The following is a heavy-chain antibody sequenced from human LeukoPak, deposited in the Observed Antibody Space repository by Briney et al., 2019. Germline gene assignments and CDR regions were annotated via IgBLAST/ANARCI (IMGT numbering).Heavy chain of an antibody. Sequence: SETLSLTCTVSGGSISSYYWSWIRQPPGKGLEWIGYIYYSGSTNYNPSLKSRVTISVDTSKNQFSLKLSSVTAADTAVYYCARGGRWLHDAFDIWGQGTMVTVSS. CDR3: ARGGRWLHDAFDI. CDR1: GGSISSYY. D-gene: IGHD5-24*01. V-gene: IGHV4-59*01. CDR2: IYYSGST. J-gene: IGHJ3*02.